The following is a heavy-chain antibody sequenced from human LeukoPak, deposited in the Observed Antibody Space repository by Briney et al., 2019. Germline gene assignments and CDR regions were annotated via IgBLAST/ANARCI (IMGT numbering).Heavy chain of an antibody. Sequence: GASLRLSCAASGFTFSIYAMSWGRQAPGKGLEWVSAISGSGGSTYYADSVKGRFTISRDNSKNTLYLQMNSLRDEDTAVYYCAKSGKGYSYVVYYFDYWGQGTLVTVSS. D-gene: IGHD5-18*01. CDR1: GFTFSIYA. CDR2: ISGSGGST. V-gene: IGHV3-23*01. J-gene: IGHJ4*02. CDR3: AKSGKGYSYVVYYFDY.